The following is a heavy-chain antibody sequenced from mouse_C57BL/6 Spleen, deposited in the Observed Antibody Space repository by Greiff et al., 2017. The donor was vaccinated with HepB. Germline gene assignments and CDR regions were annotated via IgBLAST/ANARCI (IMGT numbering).Heavy chain of an antibody. CDR3: ARSGYGNYYFDV. V-gene: IGHV1-53*01. D-gene: IGHD2-10*02. J-gene: IGHJ1*03. CDR1: GYTFTSYW. CDR2: INPSNGGT. Sequence: QVQLQQPGTELVKPGASVKLSCKASGYTFTSYWMHWVKQRPGQGLEWIGNINPSNGGTNYNEKFKSKATLTVDKSSRTAYMQLSSLTSEDSAVYYCARSGYGNYYFDVWGTGTTVTVSS.